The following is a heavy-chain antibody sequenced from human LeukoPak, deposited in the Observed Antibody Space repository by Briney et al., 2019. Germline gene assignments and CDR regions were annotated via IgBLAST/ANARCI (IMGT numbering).Heavy chain of an antibody. CDR3: ARDYDFQGDAFDI. D-gene: IGHD3-3*01. V-gene: IGHV4-34*01. CDR2: INHSGST. CDR1: GGSFSGYY. J-gene: IGHJ3*02. Sequence: PSETLSLTCAVYGGSFSGYYWSWIRQPPGKGLEWIGEINHSGSTNYNPSLKSRVTISVDTSKNQFSLKLSSVTAADTAVYYCARDYDFQGDAFDIWGQGTMVTVSS.